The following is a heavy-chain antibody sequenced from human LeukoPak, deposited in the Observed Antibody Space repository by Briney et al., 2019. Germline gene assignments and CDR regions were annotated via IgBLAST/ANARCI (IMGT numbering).Heavy chain of an antibody. CDR1: GFTFSSYS. V-gene: IGHV3-21*01. CDR3: ASQVVVPAARLFDY. D-gene: IGHD2-2*01. Sequence: GGSLRLSCAASGFTFSSYSMNWVRQAPGKGLEWVSSISSSSSYIYYADSVKGRFTISRDNAKNSLYVQMNSLRAEDTAVYYCASQVVVPAARLFDYWGQGTLVTVSS. CDR2: ISSSSSYI. J-gene: IGHJ4*02.